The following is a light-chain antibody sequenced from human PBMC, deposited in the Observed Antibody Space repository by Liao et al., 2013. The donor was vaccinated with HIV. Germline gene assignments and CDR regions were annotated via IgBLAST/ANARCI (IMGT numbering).Light chain of an antibody. V-gene: IGLV3-21*01. CDR2: YDD. CDR1: HWKLEV. CDR3: QVWDSGSAV. Sequence: SFVLTQPTLSVSGPRKDGQDHLWGEQHWKLEVCIGTSRCQARPLVLVMYYDDARPSGITERFSGSNSGNTATLTISRVEGEDEADYWCQVWDSGSAVFGTGTKVTV. J-gene: IGLJ1*01.